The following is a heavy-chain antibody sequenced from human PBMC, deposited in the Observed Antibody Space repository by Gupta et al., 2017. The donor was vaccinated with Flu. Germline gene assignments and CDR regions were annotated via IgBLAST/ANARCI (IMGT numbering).Heavy chain of an antibody. J-gene: IGHJ4*02. CDR3: AKGGRHNWNYDGDY. CDR1: GFTFRDYG. CDR2: MSDDVSNQ. V-gene: IGHV3-30*18. D-gene: IGHD1-7*01. Sequence: QVQLVQSGGGVVQPGRSLRLSCAASGFTFRDYGMHWVRQAPGKGLEWMAVMSDDVSNQCDADSVRGRFTISRDNSKNTLFLQMNSLRADDTAVYYCAKGGRHNWNYDGDYWGQGTLGAVSS.